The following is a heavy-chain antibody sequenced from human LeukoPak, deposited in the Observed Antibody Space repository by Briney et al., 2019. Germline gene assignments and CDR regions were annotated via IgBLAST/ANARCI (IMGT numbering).Heavy chain of an antibody. J-gene: IGHJ4*02. CDR3: ARVSGYRTLSFDY. CDR2: INSDGSST. CDR1: GFNFSRYT. Sequence: GGSLRVSCAASGFNFSRYTMNWVRQAPGKGLVWVSRINSDGSSTIYADFVKGRFTISRDNAKNTLYLQMSSLRAEDTAVYYCARVSGYRTLSFDYWGQGTLVTVSS. D-gene: IGHD6-25*01. V-gene: IGHV3-74*01.